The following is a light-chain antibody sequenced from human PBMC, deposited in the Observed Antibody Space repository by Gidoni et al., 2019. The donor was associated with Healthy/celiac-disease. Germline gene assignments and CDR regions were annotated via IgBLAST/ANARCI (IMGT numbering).Light chain of an antibody. CDR3: HYRSNWRIT. V-gene: IGKV3-11*01. CDR2: AAS. CDR1: QSVSSY. J-gene: IGKJ5*01. Sequence: ELVLDQSPATLSLSPGARATLSCRASQSVSSYLAWYQQKTGQAPKLLIYAASNRATGITARFSGSGSGAYFPLTIISLAPEYVAVYYCHYRSNWRITFGQGTRLEIK.